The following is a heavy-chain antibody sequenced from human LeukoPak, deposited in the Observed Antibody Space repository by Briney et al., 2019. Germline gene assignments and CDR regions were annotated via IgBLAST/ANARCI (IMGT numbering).Heavy chain of an antibody. CDR3: AKDRKNIVVAIAAHNY. Sequence: GGSLRLSCAASGFTFSSYAMSWVRQAPGKGLEWVSAISGSGGSTYYADSVKGRFTISRDNSKNTLYLQMNSLRAEDTAVYYCAKDRKNIVVAIAAHNYWGQGTLVTVSS. V-gene: IGHV3-23*01. J-gene: IGHJ4*02. CDR1: GFTFSSYA. D-gene: IGHD2-15*01. CDR2: ISGSGGST.